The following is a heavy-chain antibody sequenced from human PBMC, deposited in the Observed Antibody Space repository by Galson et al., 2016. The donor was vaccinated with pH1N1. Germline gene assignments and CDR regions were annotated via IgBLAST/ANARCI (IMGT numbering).Heavy chain of an antibody. CDR3: AREGVTESGRWENAFAI. CDR1: GDSVSSIDAA. CDR2: TYYRSRWIY. V-gene: IGHV6-1*01. D-gene: IGHD1-26*01. Sequence: CAISGDSVSSIDAAWNWIRQSPSGGLEWLGRTYYRSRWIYDYAGSVSGRITINPDTSKNQFSLQLSSVTPEDTAVYYCAREGVTESGRWENAFAIWGQGTMVPVS. J-gene: IGHJ3*02.